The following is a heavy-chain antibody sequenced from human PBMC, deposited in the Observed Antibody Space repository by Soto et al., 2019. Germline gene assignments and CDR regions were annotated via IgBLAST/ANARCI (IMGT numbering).Heavy chain of an antibody. CDR3: ARHMIRGVLTTNFDY. J-gene: IGHJ4*02. D-gene: IGHD3-10*01. V-gene: IGHV5-51*01. CDR1: GYSFTSYW. CDR2: IYPGDSDT. Sequence: PGESLKISCKTSGYSFTSYWIGWVRQMPGKGLEWMGIIYPGDSDTRYSPSFKGQVTISADRSISTAYLQWGSLKASDTAMYYCARHMIRGVLTTNFDYWGPGTLVTVSS.